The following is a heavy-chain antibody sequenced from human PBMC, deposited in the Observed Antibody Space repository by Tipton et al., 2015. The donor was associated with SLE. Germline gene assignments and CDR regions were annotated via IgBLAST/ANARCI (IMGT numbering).Heavy chain of an antibody. D-gene: IGHD3-22*01. CDR2: IYYSGST. CDR1: GGSISSHY. Sequence: TLSLTCTVSGGSISSHYWSWIRQPPGKGLEWIGYIYYSGSTNYNPSLKSRVTISVDTSKNQFSLKLSSVTAADTAVYYCAREKPPYDSSGYYFDYWGQGTLVTVSS. J-gene: IGHJ4*02. CDR3: AREKPPYDSSGYYFDY. V-gene: IGHV4-59*11.